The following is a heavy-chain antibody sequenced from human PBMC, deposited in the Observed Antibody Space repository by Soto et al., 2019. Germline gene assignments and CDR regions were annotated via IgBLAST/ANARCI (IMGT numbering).Heavy chain of an antibody. CDR1: VLTVSSNY. V-gene: IGHV3-66*01. CDR2: IYSGGST. Sequence: GGSLRLSCAASVLTVSSNYMSWVRQAPGKGLEWVSIIYSGGSTYYADSVKGRFTISRGNSKNTLYLQMNSLRAEDTAVYYCARALDFWSAYFDYWGQGSLVTVSS. CDR3: ARALDFWSAYFDY. D-gene: IGHD3-3*01. J-gene: IGHJ4*02.